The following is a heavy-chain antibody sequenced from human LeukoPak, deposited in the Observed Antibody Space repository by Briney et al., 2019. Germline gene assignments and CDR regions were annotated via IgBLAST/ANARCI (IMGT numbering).Heavy chain of an antibody. D-gene: IGHD3-22*01. CDR2: ISAYNGNT. CDR1: GYTFTSYG. V-gene: IGHV1-18*01. CDR3: ARRYYYDSSGYYYFDY. Sequence: GASVKVSCKASGYTFTSYGISWVRQAPGQGLEWMGWISAYNGNTNYAQKLQGRVTMTTDTSTSTVSMELRSLRSDDTAVFYCARRYYYDSSGYYYFDYWGQGTLVTVSS. J-gene: IGHJ4*02.